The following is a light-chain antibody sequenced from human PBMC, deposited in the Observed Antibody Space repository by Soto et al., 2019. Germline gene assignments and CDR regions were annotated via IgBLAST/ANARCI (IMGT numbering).Light chain of an antibody. CDR3: QVWDTSSDHSVV. CDR1: NIETKG. CDR2: YDS. Sequence: SYELTQPPSVSVAPGKTASITCRGDNIETKGVHWYQQKPGQAPVLVISYDSDRPSGIPERFSGSNSGNTATLTITRVEAGDEADYYCQVWDTSSDHSVVFGGGTKLTV. J-gene: IGLJ2*01. V-gene: IGLV3-21*04.